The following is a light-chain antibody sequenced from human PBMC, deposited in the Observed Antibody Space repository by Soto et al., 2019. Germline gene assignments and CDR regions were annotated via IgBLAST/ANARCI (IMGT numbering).Light chain of an antibody. CDR1: SSNIGNNY. J-gene: IGLJ2*01. Sequence: QSVLTQPPSMSAAPGQKVTISCSGSSSNIGNNYVSWYQQLPGTAPKLLIYDKNQRPSGIPDQFSGSKSGTSATLGITGLQTGDEADYYCGTWDSSLSAVVFGGGTKLTVL. CDR2: DKN. V-gene: IGLV1-51*01. CDR3: GTWDSSLSAVV.